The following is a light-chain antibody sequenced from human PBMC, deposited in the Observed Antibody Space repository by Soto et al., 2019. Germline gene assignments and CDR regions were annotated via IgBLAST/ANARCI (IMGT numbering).Light chain of an antibody. J-gene: IGKJ3*01. V-gene: IGKV3-11*01. Sequence: EIVLTQSPATLSLSPGERATLSCRASQSLSNFLAWYQQKPGQAPRLLIYDASNRATGIPVRFSGSGSGTDFTLTSSSLEPEDFAVDYCQQRSNLFTFGPGTTVEIK. CDR2: DAS. CDR1: QSLSNF. CDR3: QQRSNLFT.